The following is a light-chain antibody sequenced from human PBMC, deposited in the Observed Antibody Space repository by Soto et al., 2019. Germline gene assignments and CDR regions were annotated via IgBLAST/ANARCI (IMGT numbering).Light chain of an antibody. CDR2: DAS. CDR1: TGDVGAYNF. Sequence: QSALTQPRSVSGSPGQSVTISCTGTTGDVGAYNFVSWYQLHPGKAPKLMIYDASKRPSGVPDRFSASKSGNTASLTISGLQAEDEADYYCQAYDYSLTAFVFGGGTKLTVL. J-gene: IGLJ3*02. V-gene: IGLV2-11*01. CDR3: QAYDYSLTAFV.